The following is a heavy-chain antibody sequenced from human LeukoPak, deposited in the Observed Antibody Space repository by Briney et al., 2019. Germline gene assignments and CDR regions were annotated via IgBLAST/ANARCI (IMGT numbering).Heavy chain of an antibody. J-gene: IGHJ5*02. CDR2: IYHSGST. V-gene: IGHV4-4*02. CDR3: ARDRTDYYGSGSYSLDWFDP. D-gene: IGHD3-10*01. Sequence: PSETLSLTCAVSGGSISSSNWWSWARQPPGKGLEWIGEIYHSGSTNYNPSLKSRVTISVDKSKNQFSLKLSSVTAADTAVYYCARDRTDYYGSGSYSLDWFDPWGQGTLVTVSS. CDR1: GGSISSSNW.